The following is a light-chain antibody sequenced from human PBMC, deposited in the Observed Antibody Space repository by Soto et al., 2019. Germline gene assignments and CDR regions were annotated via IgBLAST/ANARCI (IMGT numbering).Light chain of an antibody. Sequence: EFVLTQSPCTLSLSPGERATLSWRASQTVRNNYLAWYQQKPGQAPRLLIYDASNRATGIPARFSGSGSGTDFTLTISSLEPEDFAVYYCQQRSNWLTFGGGTKVDIK. V-gene: IGKV3-11*01. CDR2: DAS. CDR1: QTVRNNY. CDR3: QQRSNWLT. J-gene: IGKJ4*01.